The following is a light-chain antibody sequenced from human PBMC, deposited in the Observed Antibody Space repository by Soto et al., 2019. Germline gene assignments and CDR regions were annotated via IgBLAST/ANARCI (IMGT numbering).Light chain of an antibody. J-gene: IGKJ3*01. CDR3: QQRYSSPFT. CDR2: AAS. CDR1: QSIARY. V-gene: IGKV1-39*01. Sequence: IQMTQSPSSLSASVGDRVTVTCRASQSIARYLNWYQQKPGKAPELLIYAASSLQSGVPSSFGGSGSGTDFTLTISSLQPEDFATYYCQQRYSSPFTFGPGTKVDIK.